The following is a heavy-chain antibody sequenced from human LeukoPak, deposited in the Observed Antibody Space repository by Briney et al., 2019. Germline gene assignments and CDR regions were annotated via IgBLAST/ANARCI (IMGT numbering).Heavy chain of an antibody. CDR3: AREPPAGYSSSWYIDY. D-gene: IGHD6-13*01. J-gene: IGHJ4*02. CDR1: GYSISSGYY. V-gene: IGHV4-38-2*02. CDR2: IYHSGST. Sequence: PSETLSLTCTVSGYSISSGYYWGWIRQPPGKGLEWIGSIYHSGSTYYNPSLKSRVTISVDTSKNQFSLKLSSVTAADTAVYYCAREPPAGYSSSWYIDYWGQGTLVTVSS.